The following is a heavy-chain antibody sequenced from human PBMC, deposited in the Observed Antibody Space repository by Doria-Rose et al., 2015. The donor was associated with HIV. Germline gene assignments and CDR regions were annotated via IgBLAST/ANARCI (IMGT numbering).Heavy chain of an antibody. D-gene: IGHD6-13*01. CDR1: GVSLSSPGMG. CDR3: ARIKSSRWYHKYYFDF. Sequence: QVTLKESGPVLVKPTETLTLTCTVSGVSLSSPGMGVSWIRQPPGKALEWLANICSDDERSSKASPKSRLTISRGTSKSQVVLTMTDMDPVDTATYYCARIKSSRWYHKYYFDFWGQGTLVIVSA. J-gene: IGHJ4*02. V-gene: IGHV2-26*01. CDR2: ICSDDER.